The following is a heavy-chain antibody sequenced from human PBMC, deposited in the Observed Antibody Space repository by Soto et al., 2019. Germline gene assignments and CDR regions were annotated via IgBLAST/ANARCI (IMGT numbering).Heavy chain of an antibody. CDR1: GFTFSSYN. CDR2: ITSSSADI. J-gene: IGHJ6*02. D-gene: IGHD5-18*01. Sequence: GSLRLSCAASGFTFSSYNMNWVRQAPGKGLEWVSSITSSSADIYYADSVKGRFTVSRDNAKNSLFLQMNSLRAEDTAVYFCARFHVNSRQLVFGMDVWGQGTTVTVSS. V-gene: IGHV3-21*06. CDR3: ARFHVNSRQLVFGMDV.